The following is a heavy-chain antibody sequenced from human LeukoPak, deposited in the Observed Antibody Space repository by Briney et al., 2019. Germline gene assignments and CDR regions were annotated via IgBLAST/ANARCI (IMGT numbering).Heavy chain of an antibody. Sequence: GGSLRLSCAASGFTFSSYGMHWVRQAPGKGLEWVAVILYDGSNKYYADSVKGRFAISRDNSKNTLYLQMNSLRAEDTAVYYCSNSGYDRGGFDYWGQGTLVTVSS. J-gene: IGHJ4*02. V-gene: IGHV3-30*18. CDR2: ILYDGSNK. D-gene: IGHD5-12*01. CDR1: GFTFSSYG. CDR3: SNSGYDRGGFDY.